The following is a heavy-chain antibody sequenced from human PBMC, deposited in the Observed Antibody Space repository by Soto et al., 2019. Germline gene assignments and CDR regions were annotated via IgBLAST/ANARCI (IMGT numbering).Heavy chain of an antibody. CDR3: ARDGFTVISSGSFDY. D-gene: IGHD1-26*01. CDR1: GYTFSSYG. CDR2: ISAGKGDT. J-gene: IGHJ4*02. Sequence: VQLVQSGAEVRKPGASVKVSCKASGYTFSSYGISWVRQAPGKGLEWMGWISAGKGDTNYAQKFQGRVSMTTDTSTSTAYMVLRSLTSDDTAVYYCARDGFTVISSGSFDYWGQGTLVTVSS. V-gene: IGHV1-18*04.